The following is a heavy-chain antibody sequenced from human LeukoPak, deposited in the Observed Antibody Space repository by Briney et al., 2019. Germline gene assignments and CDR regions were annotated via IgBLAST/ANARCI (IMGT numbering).Heavy chain of an antibody. CDR2: IYYTGST. Sequence: SETLSLTCTVSGGSIDSYYWSGIRPPPGKGLEGIGDIYYTGSTEYHPSRQSRVTISLDTSKNQFSLKLTSVAAADTAVHYCARVYQSAEYYFDYWGQGNLVSVSS. D-gene: IGHD2-2*01. J-gene: IGHJ4*02. CDR1: GGSIDSYY. CDR3: ARVYQSAEYYFDY. V-gene: IGHV4-59*01.